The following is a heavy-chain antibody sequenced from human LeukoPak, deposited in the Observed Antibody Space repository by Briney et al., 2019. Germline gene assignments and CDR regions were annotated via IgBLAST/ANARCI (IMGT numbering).Heavy chain of an antibody. CDR1: GFTVSNNY. CDR2: IYSDGST. J-gene: IGHJ4*02. Sequence: GGSLRLSCAAFGFTVSNNYMTWVRQAPGKGLQWVSVIYSDGSTYYADSVKGRFTISRDNSKNTLYLQMDSLRDDDTAVYYCARLPRFWGQGTLVTVSS. V-gene: IGHV3-66*02. CDR3: ARLPRF.